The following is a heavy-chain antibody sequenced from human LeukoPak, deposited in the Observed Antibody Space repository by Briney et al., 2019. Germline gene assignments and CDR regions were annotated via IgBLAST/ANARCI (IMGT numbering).Heavy chain of an antibody. D-gene: IGHD4-17*01. CDR2: IYENGGTT. CDR1: GFTFRSHA. Sequence: GGSLRLSCVGPGFTFRSHAMSWVRQAPEKGLEFVSGIYENGGTTYYADSVKGRFSISRDNSKNTLYLQMDSLRGEDTAVYYCTTWYGDYGAHWFDPWGQGTLVTVSS. V-gene: IGHV3-23*01. CDR3: TTWYGDYGAHWFDP. J-gene: IGHJ5*02.